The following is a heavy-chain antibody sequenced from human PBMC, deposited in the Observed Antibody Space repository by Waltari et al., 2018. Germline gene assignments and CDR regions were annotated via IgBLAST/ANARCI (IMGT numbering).Heavy chain of an antibody. CDR2: ISSSSSYI. Sequence: EVQLVESGGGLVKPGGSLRLSCAASGFTFSSYSMNWVRQAPGKGLEWVSSISSSSSYIYYADSVKGRFTISRDNAKNSLYLQMNSLRAEDTAVYYCARLVRVRGYEYYFDYWGQGTLVTVSS. CDR3: ARLVRVRGYEYYFDY. V-gene: IGHV3-21*01. J-gene: IGHJ4*02. CDR1: GFTFSSYS. D-gene: IGHD5-12*01.